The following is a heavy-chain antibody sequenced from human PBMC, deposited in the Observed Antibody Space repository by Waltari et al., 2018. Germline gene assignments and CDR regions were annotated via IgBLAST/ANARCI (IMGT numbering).Heavy chain of an antibody. V-gene: IGHV1-69*01. CDR1: GGSFSSYA. D-gene: IGHD5-12*01. CDR2: IIPIFRTP. Sequence: QVQLAQSGAEVKKPGSSLKVSCKASGGSFSSYAISWARQVPGQGLEWMGGIIPIFRTPNYAQKFLDRVTITAEESTNTVYMELRSLRPEDTAVYYCARSPGERWLQMFFDYWGQGTLVTVSS. J-gene: IGHJ4*02. CDR3: ARSPGERWLQMFFDY.